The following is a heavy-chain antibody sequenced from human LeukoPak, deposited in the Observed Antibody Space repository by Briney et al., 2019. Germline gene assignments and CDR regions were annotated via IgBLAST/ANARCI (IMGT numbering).Heavy chain of an antibody. CDR1: GYTFTSYY. CDR3: ARRASPTSYYSITMVRGADRYYYFDY. V-gene: IGHV1-46*01. Sequence: ASVKVSCKASGYTFTSYYMHWVRQAPGQGLEWMGIINPSGGSTSYAQKLQGRVTMTTDTSTSTAYMELRSLRSDDTAVYYCARRASPTSYYSITMVRGADRYYYFDYWGQGTLVTVSS. CDR2: INPSGGST. J-gene: IGHJ4*02. D-gene: IGHD3-10*01.